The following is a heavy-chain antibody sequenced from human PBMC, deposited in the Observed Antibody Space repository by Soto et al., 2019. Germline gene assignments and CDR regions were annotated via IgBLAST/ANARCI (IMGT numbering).Heavy chain of an antibody. V-gene: IGHV4-30-2*01. Sequence: SETLSLTFAVSGGSISSGGYSWSWIRQPPGKVLEWIGYIYHSGSTYYNPSLRSRVTISVDRYNNQFSLKLSYVNAADTAVYYGSSGAGYYYDSIGXYGSLESWGQGTLVTLSS. CDR2: IYHSGST. CDR1: GGSISSGGYS. CDR3: SSGAGYYYDSIGXYGSLES. D-gene: IGHD3-22*01. J-gene: IGHJ4*02.